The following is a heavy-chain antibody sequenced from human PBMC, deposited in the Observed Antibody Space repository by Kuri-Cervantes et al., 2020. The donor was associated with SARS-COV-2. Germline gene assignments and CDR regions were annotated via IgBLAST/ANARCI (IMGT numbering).Heavy chain of an antibody. CDR3: ARNRITGTTDFDY. Sequence: SVKVSCKASGFTFTSAAVQLGRQARRQRLEWIGWIVVGSGNTNYAQKFQERVTVTREMSKSTAYMELGSLRSEDTAGYYCARNRITGTTDFDYWGQGTLVTVSS. J-gene: IGHJ4*02. V-gene: IGHV1-58*01. CDR1: GFTFTSAA. D-gene: IGHD1-7*01. CDR2: IVVGSGNT.